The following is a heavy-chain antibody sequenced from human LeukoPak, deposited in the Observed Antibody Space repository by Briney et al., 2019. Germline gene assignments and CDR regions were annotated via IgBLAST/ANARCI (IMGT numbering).Heavy chain of an antibody. J-gene: IGHJ4*02. V-gene: IGHV3-48*03. CDR3: ARQLDGAAAGTLGY. CDR2: ISSSGSTG. Sequence: SLRLSCAASGFTFSCYEMNWVRQATWKGLDGVSYISSSGSTGYDEDSVKGRFTITRDNAKNSPFLKMNSLGDEDTAVYYCARQLDGAAAGTLGYWGQGTLVTVSS. D-gene: IGHD6-13*01. CDR1: GFTFSCYE.